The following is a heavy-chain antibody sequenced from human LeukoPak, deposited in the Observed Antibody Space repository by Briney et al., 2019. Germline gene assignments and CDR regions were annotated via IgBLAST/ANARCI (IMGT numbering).Heavy chain of an antibody. Sequence: GGSLRLSCAASGFTFSDYYMSWIRQAPGKGLEWVSYISSSGSTIYYADSVKGRFTISRDNAKNSLYLQMNSLRAEDTAVYYCARVNYDSSDVFDHWGQGTLVTVSS. CDR2: ISSSGSTI. CDR1: GFTFSDYY. D-gene: IGHD3-22*01. J-gene: IGHJ4*02. CDR3: ARVNYDSSDVFDH. V-gene: IGHV3-11*01.